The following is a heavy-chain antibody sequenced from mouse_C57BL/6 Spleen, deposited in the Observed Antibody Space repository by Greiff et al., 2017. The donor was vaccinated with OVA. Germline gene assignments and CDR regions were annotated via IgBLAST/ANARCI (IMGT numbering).Heavy chain of an antibody. J-gene: IGHJ1*03. V-gene: IGHV1-82*01. D-gene: IGHD1-1*01. CDR3: ARVDYYGSSFGYFDV. CDR1: GYAFSSSW. Sequence: VQLQQSGPELVKPGASVKISCKASGYAFSSSWMNWVKQRPGKGLEWIGRIYPGDGDTNYNGKFKGTATLTADKSSSTAYMQLSSLTSEDSAVYFCARVDYYGSSFGYFDVWGTGTTVTVSS. CDR2: IYPGDGDT.